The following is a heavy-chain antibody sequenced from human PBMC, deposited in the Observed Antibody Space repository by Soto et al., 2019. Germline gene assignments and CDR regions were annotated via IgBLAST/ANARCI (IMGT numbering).Heavy chain of an antibody. CDR3: ASGRCSSTSCYALYYFDY. J-gene: IGHJ4*02. CDR2: ISAYNGNT. Sequence: ASVKVSCKASGYTFTSYGISWVRQAPGQGLEWMGWISAYNGNTNYAQKLQGRVTMTTDTSTSTAYMELRSLRSDDTAVYYCASGRCSSTSCYALYYFDYWGQGTLVTV. D-gene: IGHD2-2*01. CDR1: GYTFTSYG. V-gene: IGHV1-18*01.